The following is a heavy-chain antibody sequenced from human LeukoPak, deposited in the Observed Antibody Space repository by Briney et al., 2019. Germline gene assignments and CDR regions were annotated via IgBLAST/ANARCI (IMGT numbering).Heavy chain of an antibody. Sequence: ASVKVSCKASGYTFTSYYMHWVRQAPGQGLEWMGIINPSGGSTSYAQKFQGRVTMTRDMSTSTVYMELSSLRSEDTAVYYCAKDLLPPEYSGYDPRVVWGQGTLVTVSS. CDR2: INPSGGST. CDR3: AKDLLPPEYSGYDPRVV. CDR1: GYTFTSYY. V-gene: IGHV1-46*01. J-gene: IGHJ4*02. D-gene: IGHD5-12*01.